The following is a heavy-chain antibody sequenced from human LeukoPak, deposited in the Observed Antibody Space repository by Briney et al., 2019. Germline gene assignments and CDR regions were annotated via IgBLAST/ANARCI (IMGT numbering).Heavy chain of an antibody. D-gene: IGHD3-9*01. CDR3: ARSDILTGYRIFDY. J-gene: IGHJ4*02. CDR2: INHSGST. Sequence: SETLSLTCAVYGGSFSGYYWSWIRQPPGKGLEWIGEINHSGSTNYNPSLKSRVTISVDTSKNQFSLKLSSVTAADTAVYYCARSDILTGYRIFDYWGQGTLVTVSS. V-gene: IGHV4-34*01. CDR1: GGSFSGYY.